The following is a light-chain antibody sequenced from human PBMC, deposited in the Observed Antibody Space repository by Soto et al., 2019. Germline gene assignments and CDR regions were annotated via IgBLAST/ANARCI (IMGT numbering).Light chain of an antibody. CDR2: DAS. CDR1: QSVGSY. J-gene: IGKJ4*01. CDR3: QQRSNWPRT. V-gene: IGKV3-11*01. Sequence: EVVLTQSPATLSLSPGERVTLSCRASQSVGSYLAWYQQKPGQAPRLLIYDASNRATGIPARFSGSGSGTDFTLTISSLEPEDFAVYYCQQRSNWPRTFGGGTKVDIK.